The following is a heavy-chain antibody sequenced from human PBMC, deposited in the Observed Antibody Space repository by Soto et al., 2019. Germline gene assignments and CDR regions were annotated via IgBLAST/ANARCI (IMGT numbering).Heavy chain of an antibody. CDR3: ARDLGTYYYDSSGDY. J-gene: IGHJ4*02. D-gene: IGHD3-22*01. CDR1: GFTFSSYA. CDR2: ISYDGSNK. V-gene: IGHV3-30-3*01. Sequence: GGSLRLSCAASGFTFSSYAMHWVRQTPGKGLEWVAVISYDGSNKYYADSVKGRFTISRDNSKNTLYLQMNSLRAEDTAVYYCARDLGTYYYDSSGDYWGQGTLVTVSS.